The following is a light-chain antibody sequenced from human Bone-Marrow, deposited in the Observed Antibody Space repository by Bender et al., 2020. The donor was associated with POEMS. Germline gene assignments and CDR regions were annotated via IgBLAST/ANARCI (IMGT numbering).Light chain of an antibody. V-gene: IGLV2-8*01. Sequence: QSALTQPPSASGSPGQSVTISCTGTNRDVGGYQYVSWYQQHPGKAPKLIIYEITKRPSGVPDRFSGSKSDNTASLTVSGLQAEDEADYYCSSYTGANNLLFGGGTKLTVL. J-gene: IGLJ3*02. CDR1: NRDVGGYQY. CDR3: SSYTGANNLL. CDR2: EIT.